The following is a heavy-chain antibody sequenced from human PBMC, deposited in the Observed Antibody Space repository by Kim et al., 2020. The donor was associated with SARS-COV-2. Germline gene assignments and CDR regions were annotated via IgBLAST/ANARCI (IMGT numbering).Heavy chain of an antibody. D-gene: IGHD6-13*01. CDR3: ATAYSSNWFDP. Sequence: SETLSLTCTVSGGSISSHNFYWGWIRQPPGKGLEWIGTISYSGTTYYNPSLKSRVTISVDTSKNQFSLKLASVTAADTAVYYCATAYSSNWFDPWGQGTLVTVSS. CDR1: GGSISSHNFY. J-gene: IGHJ5*02. CDR2: ISYSGTT. V-gene: IGHV4-39*07.